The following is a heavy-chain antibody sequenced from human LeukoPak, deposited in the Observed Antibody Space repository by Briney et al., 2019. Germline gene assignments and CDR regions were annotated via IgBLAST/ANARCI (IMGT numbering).Heavy chain of an antibody. CDR2: ISYDGYDK. CDR1: GFTFNDYA. V-gene: IGHV3-30-3*01. Sequence: GGSLRLSCAASGFTFNDYAMYWVRQAPGKGLEWVTLISYDGYDKSYADSVRGRFTISRDNSRNTLYLQMDSLRSEDTAVYYCARDFFPVVDSTWYEIGYWSQGTLVTVSS. CDR3: ARDFFPVVDSTWYEIGY. D-gene: IGHD2-21*01. J-gene: IGHJ4*02.